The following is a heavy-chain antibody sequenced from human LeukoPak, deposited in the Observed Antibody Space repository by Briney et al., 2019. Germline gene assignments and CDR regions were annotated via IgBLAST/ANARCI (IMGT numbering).Heavy chain of an antibody. CDR1: GFTFSSYA. CDR3: ARDQSYDILLTPHTNWFDP. D-gene: IGHD3-9*01. Sequence: GWSLRLPCAASGFTFSSYAMHWVRQAAGKGLEWVAVISYDGSNKYYADSVKGRFTLFRDHSKNTLYLQVNSLRAEDTSVFYGARDQSYDILLTPHTNWFDPWGQGTLVTVSS. J-gene: IGHJ5*02. V-gene: IGHV3-30*04. CDR2: ISYDGSNK.